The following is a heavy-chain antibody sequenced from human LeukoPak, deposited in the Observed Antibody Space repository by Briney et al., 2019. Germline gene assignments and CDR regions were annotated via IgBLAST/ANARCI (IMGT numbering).Heavy chain of an antibody. Sequence: ASVKVSCKASGYTFTSYGISWVRQAPGQGLEWMGWISVYNGNTNYAQNLQGRVTMTTDTSTSTAYMELRSLRSDDTAVYYCARDHGGYSYGIGRYYFDYWGQGTLVTVSS. D-gene: IGHD5-18*01. CDR1: GYTFTSYG. CDR3: ARDHGGYSYGIGRYYFDY. CDR2: ISVYNGNT. V-gene: IGHV1-18*01. J-gene: IGHJ4*02.